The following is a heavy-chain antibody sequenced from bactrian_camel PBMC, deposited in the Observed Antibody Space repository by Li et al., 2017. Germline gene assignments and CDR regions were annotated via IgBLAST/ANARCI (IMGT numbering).Heavy chain of an antibody. CDR3: NTFAGLTEQSYGLRCDD. V-gene: IGHV3S53*01. CDR2: ISKDGQT. Sequence: HVQLVESGGGSVQAGESLRLSCTGTHGTSSDCGVDWYRQAEGNQRDWVASISKDGQTSYDDSVLGRFTISMDKDKDTVYLQMNNLKPEDTATYSCNTFAGLTEQSYGLRCDDRGQGTQVTVS. D-gene: IGHD3*01. J-gene: IGHJ4*01. CDR1: HGTSSDCG.